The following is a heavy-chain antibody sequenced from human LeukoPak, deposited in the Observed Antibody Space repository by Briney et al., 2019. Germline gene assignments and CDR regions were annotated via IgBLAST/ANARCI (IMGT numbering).Heavy chain of an antibody. Sequence: GGSLRLSCAVSGFTFSSYSMSWVRQAPGKGLEWVSGITGSGSSTYYADSVKGRFTISRDNSKNTLYLQMNSLRAEDTAVYYCAKPDNGYVNDAFDIWGQGTMVTVSS. D-gene: IGHD5-12*01. CDR3: AKPDNGYVNDAFDI. CDR2: ITGSGSST. CDR1: GFTFSSYS. V-gene: IGHV3-23*01. J-gene: IGHJ3*02.